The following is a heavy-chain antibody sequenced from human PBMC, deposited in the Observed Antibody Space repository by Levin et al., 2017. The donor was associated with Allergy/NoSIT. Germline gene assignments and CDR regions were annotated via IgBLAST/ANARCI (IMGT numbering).Heavy chain of an antibody. Sequence: SETLSLTCTVSGDSISSSRHYWGWIRQSPGKGLEWIGSFYYSGSTYYNPSLKSRVTISVDTSKNQFSLKLSSVTAADTAVYYCARGSEYQLLYWFDPWGQGTLVTVSS. CDR1: GDSISSSRHY. J-gene: IGHJ5*02. V-gene: IGHV4-39*07. CDR3: ARGSEYQLLYWFDP. D-gene: IGHD2-2*01. CDR2: FYYSGST.